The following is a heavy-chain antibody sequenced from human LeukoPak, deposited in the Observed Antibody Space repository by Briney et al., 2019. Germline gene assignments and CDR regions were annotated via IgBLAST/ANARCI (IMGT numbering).Heavy chain of an antibody. CDR1: GGSISSSSYY. CDR2: IYYSGST. Sequence: SETLSLTCTVSGGSISSSSYYWGWIRQPPGKGLEWIGSIYYSGSTYYNPSLKSRVTISVDTSKNQFSLKLSSVTAADTAVYYCARGNVVGATNLQHWGQGTLVTVSS. J-gene: IGHJ1*01. V-gene: IGHV4-39*01. D-gene: IGHD1-26*01. CDR3: ARGNVVGATNLQH.